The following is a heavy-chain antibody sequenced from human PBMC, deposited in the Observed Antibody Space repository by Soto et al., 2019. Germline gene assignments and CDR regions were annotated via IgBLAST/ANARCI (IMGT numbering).Heavy chain of an antibody. CDR3: AKERTYYYGSGSYHHYGMDV. D-gene: IGHD3-10*01. V-gene: IGHV3-23*01. Sequence: EVQLLESGGGLVQPGGSLRLSCAASGFTFSSYAMSWVRQAPGKGLEWVSSIRGSGGSTQYADSVKGRFTLSRDNSKTTLYLQMNSLRAEDTAVYYCAKERTYYYGSGSYHHYGMDVWGQGTTVTVSS. J-gene: IGHJ6*02. CDR2: IRGSGGST. CDR1: GFTFSSYA.